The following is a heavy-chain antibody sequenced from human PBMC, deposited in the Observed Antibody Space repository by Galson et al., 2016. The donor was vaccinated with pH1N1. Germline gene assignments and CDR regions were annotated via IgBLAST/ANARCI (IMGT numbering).Heavy chain of an antibody. CDR3: AREDYYDSSGFGY. Sequence: SLRLSCAASGFTFRTHAMHWVRQAPGKGLEYVSGINNLGGSTYYANSVKGRFTVSRDNAKNTLYLQMGSLRPEDMAVYYCAREDYYDSSGFGYWGQGTLVTVSS. CDR2: INNLGGST. CDR1: GFTFRTHA. J-gene: IGHJ4*02. V-gene: IGHV3-64*01. D-gene: IGHD3-22*01.